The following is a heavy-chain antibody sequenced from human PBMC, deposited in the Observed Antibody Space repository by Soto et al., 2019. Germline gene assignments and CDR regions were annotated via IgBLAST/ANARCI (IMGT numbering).Heavy chain of an antibody. Sequence: ASETLSLTCTVSGGSISSYYWSWIRQPPGKGPEWIGYIYYSGSTNYNPSLKSRVTISVDASKNQFSLKLSSVTAADTAVYYCARGYTGNYYYYGMDVWGQGTTVTVSS. J-gene: IGHJ6*02. CDR1: GGSISSYY. CDR2: IYYSGST. CDR3: ARGYTGNYYYYGMDV. D-gene: IGHD1-26*01. V-gene: IGHV4-59*01.